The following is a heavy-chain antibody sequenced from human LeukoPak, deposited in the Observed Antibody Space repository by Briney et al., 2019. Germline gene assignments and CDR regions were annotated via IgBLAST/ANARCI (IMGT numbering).Heavy chain of an antibody. D-gene: IGHD2-2*02. CDR2: INSDGTDT. V-gene: IGHV3-74*01. CDR3: VRIPF. J-gene: IGHJ4*02. Sequence: GGSLRLSCAASGFTFSSYYMHWVRQVPGKGLVWVSRINSDGTDTTYADSVKGRFTISRDNTKNTVYLQMNSLRAEDTAVYYCVRIPFWGQGTLVTVSS. CDR1: GFTFSSYY.